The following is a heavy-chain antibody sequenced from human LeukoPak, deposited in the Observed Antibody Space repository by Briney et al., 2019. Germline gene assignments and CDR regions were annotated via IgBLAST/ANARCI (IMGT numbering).Heavy chain of an antibody. CDR2: INPNSGGT. CDR3: ARGYSSGWFDP. J-gene: IGHJ5*02. V-gene: IGHV1-2*02. CDR1: GYTFTSYG. D-gene: IGHD5-18*01. Sequence: ASVKVSCKASGYTFTSYGISWVRQAPGQGLEWMGWINPNSGGTNYAQKFQGRVTMTRDTSISTAYMELSRLRSDDTAVYYCARGYSSGWFDPWGQGTLVTVSS.